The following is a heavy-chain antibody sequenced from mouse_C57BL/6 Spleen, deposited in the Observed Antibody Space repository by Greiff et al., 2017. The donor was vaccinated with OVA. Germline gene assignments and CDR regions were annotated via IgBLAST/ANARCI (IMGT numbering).Heavy chain of an antibody. V-gene: IGHV1-42*01. J-gene: IGHJ3*01. Sequence: EVQLQQSGPELVKPGASVKISCKASGYSFTGYYMNWVKQSPEKSLEWIGELNPSTGGTTYNQKFTAKATLTVDKSSSTAYMQLKSLTSEDSAGYYCASYDDDQVFAYGGQGTLVTVSA. CDR3: ASYDDDQVFAY. CDR1: GYSFTGYY. CDR2: LNPSTGGT. D-gene: IGHD2-4*01.